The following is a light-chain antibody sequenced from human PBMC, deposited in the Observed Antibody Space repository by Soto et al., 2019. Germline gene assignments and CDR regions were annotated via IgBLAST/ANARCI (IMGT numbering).Light chain of an antibody. CDR1: SSNIGSNS. J-gene: IGLJ2*01. Sequence: QSVLTQPPSASGTPRQRVTISCSGSSSNIGSNSVYWYQQLPGTAPKLLIYRNNQRPSGVPDRFSGSKSGTSASLAISGLRSEDEADYYCAAWDDSLSAVVLGGGTKLTVL. CDR3: AAWDDSLSAVV. CDR2: RNN. V-gene: IGLV1-47*01.